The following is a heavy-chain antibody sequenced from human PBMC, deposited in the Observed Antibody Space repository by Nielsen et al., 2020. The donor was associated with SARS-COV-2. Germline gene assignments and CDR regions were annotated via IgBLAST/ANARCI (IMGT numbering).Heavy chain of an antibody. J-gene: IGHJ5*02. D-gene: IGHD1-26*01. CDR2: IYYSGST. CDR1: GGSFSGYY. CDR3: ARRIGGWFDP. V-gene: IGHV4-59*01. Sequence: SQTLSLTCAVYGGSFSGYYWSWIRQPPGKGLEWIGYIYYSGSTNYNPSLKSRVTISVDTSKNQFSLKLSSVTAADTAVYYCARRIGGWFDPWGQGTLVTVSS.